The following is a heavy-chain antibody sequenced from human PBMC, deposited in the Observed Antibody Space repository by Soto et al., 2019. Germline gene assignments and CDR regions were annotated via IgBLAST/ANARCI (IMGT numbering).Heavy chain of an antibody. CDR2: ISYDGSNK. J-gene: IGHJ4*02. CDR1: GFTFSSYG. V-gene: IGHV3-30*18. D-gene: IGHD5-12*01. Sequence: QVQLVESGGGVVQPGRSLRLSCAASGFTFSSYGMHWVRQAPGKGLEWVAVISYDGSNKYYADSVKGRFTISRDNSKNSLYLQMKRLRAEDTAVYYCANFYLPYSGSSHFDYWGQGTLVTVSS. CDR3: ANFYLPYSGSSHFDY.